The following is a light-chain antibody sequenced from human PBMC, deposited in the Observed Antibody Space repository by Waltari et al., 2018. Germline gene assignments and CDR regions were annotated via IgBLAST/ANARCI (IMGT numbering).Light chain of an antibody. Sequence: QSVLTQPPSASGTPGQRVTISCSGSSSNLRRPYVYWSQHLPGTAPKLLIYRNNQRPSGVPDRFSGSKSGTSASLAISGLRSEDEADYYCAAWDDSLSGLFGGGTKLTVL. V-gene: IGLV1-47*01. CDR3: AAWDDSLSGL. CDR1: SSNLRRPY. J-gene: IGLJ2*01. CDR2: RNN.